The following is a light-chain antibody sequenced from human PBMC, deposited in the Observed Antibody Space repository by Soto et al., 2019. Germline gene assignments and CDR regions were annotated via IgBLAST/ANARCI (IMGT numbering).Light chain of an antibody. Sequence: QSALTQARSVSGSPGPSVTISCTGTSGDVGGYNFVSWYQQHPGNAPKLMIFDVSQRPSGVPDGFSGSKSGNTASLTSSGLQAEDEADYYCCSYGGSYTWVFGGGTKLTVL. CDR1: SGDVGGYNF. CDR3: CSYGGSYTWV. CDR2: DVS. J-gene: IGLJ3*02. V-gene: IGLV2-11*01.